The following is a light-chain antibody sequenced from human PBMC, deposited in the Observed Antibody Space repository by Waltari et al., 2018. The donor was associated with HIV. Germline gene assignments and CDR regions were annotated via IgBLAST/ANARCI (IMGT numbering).Light chain of an antibody. Sequence: TQSPATISVSPGRRVTVSCRASQNVDDKLAWYQQKHGQSPRLLIYHSSVRAAGVPTRFGGAGSATNFTLTITSLQSEDFALYFCQQYHHWPPLTFGGGSRVELK. CDR2: HSS. J-gene: IGKJ4*01. CDR3: QQYHHWPPLT. CDR1: QNVDDK. V-gene: IGKV3D-15*01.